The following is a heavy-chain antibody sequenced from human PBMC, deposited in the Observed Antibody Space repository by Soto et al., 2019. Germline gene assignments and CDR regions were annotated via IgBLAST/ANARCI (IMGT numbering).Heavy chain of an antibody. V-gene: IGHV1-3*01. CDR2: INAANGDT. CDR1: GYTFTRYA. J-gene: IGHJ6*02. D-gene: IGHD1-26*01. Sequence: QVQLVQSGAEVKTPGASVQVSCKASGYTFTRYARHWVSQARGERPVWMGWINAANGDTKYSKKCQARVTITRDTSASTGYMELSSLRSEDTAVYYCGRSVVGATGEILYNAMDVWGQGTTVTVSS. CDR3: GRSVVGATGEILYNAMDV.